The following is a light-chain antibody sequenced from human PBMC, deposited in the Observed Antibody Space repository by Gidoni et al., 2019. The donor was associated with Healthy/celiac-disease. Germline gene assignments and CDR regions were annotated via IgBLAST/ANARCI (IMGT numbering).Light chain of an antibody. J-gene: IGKJ1*01. CDR2: KAS. CDR1: QSLGNW. CDR3: QQYNSYSKT. Sequence: DIKMTQSHSTLSASVGDRVTITCRASQSLGNWLAWYQQKPGKAPKLLIYKASSLESGVPSRFSGSGSGTEFTLTISSLQPDDFATYYCQQYNSYSKTFGQGTKVEIK. V-gene: IGKV1-5*03.